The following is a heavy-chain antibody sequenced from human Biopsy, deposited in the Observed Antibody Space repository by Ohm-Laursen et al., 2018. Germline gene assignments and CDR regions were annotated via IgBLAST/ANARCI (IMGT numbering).Heavy chain of an antibody. CDR1: GFSLSARGMC. V-gene: IGHV2-70*12. CDR2: VDWADYK. Sequence: TQTLTLTCSFSGFSLSARGMCVSWIRQAPGKALEWLARVDWADYKDYSASLQTKLSISKDTSNDQVVLTVNNVDPADTATYYCAHTPILIVSAGLVYRHRRHLQGMDVWGQGIAVTVS. CDR3: AHTPILIVSAGLVYRHRRHLQGMDV. J-gene: IGHJ6*02. D-gene: IGHD6-13*01.